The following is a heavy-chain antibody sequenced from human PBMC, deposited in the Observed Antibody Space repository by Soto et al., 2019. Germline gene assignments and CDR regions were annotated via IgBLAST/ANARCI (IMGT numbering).Heavy chain of an antibody. J-gene: IGHJ4*02. D-gene: IGHD6-19*01. CDR2: IYYSGST. CDR1: GGSISSYY. CDR3: ARGAQWLISSVY. V-gene: IGHV4-59*01. Sequence: SETLSLTCTVSGGSISSYYWSWIRQPPGKGLEWIGYIYYSGSTNYNPSLKSRVTISVDTSKNRFSLKLSSVTAADTAVYYCARGAQWLISSVYRGQGTRVTVS.